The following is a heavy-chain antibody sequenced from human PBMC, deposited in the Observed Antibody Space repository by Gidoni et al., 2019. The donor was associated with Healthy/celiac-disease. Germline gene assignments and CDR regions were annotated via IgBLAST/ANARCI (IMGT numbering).Heavy chain of an antibody. D-gene: IGHD4-17*01. CDR2: INHSGST. Sequence: QVQLQQWGAGLLKPSETLSLTCAVYGGSFSGYYWSWIRQPPGKGLEWIGEINHSGSTNYNPSLKSRVTISVDTSKNQFSLKLSSVTAADTAVYYCARGLGGLRARYGMDVWGQGTTVTVSS. V-gene: IGHV4-34*01. CDR1: GGSFSGYY. CDR3: ARGLGGLRARYGMDV. J-gene: IGHJ6*02.